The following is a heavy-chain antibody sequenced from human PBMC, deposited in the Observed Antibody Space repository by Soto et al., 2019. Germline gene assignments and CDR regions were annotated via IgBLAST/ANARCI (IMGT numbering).Heavy chain of an antibody. CDR2: INPSAGST. CDR3: ARARTGDFDY. Sequence: ASVKVSCKASGYTFTSYYMHWVRRAPGQGLEWMGIINPSAGSTNYAQKFQGRVTMTRDTSTSTVYMELSSLRSEDTALYYCARARTGDFDYWGQGTLVTVSS. D-gene: IGHD7-27*01. CDR1: GYTFTSYY. V-gene: IGHV1-46*01. J-gene: IGHJ4*02.